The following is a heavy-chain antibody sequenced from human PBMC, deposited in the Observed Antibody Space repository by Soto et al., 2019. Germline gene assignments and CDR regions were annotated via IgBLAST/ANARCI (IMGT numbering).Heavy chain of an antibody. J-gene: IGHJ6*02. Sequence: GGSLRLSCAASGFTVSSNYMSWVRQAPGKGLEWVSLIYSGGSTYYADSVKGRFTISRDNSKNTLYLQMNSLRAEDTAVYYCARDWNYYESSGYNYYGMDVWGQGTTVTVSS. CDR1: GFTVSSNY. V-gene: IGHV3-53*01. D-gene: IGHD3-22*01. CDR2: IYSGGST. CDR3: ARDWNYYESSGYNYYGMDV.